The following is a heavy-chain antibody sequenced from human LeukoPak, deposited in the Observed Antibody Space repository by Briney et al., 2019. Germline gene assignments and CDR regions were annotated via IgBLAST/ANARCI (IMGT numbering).Heavy chain of an antibody. D-gene: IGHD1-26*01. Sequence: GGSLRLSCAASGFTSSSYAMSWVRQAPGKGLEWVSAISGSGGSTYYADSVKGRFTISRDNSKNTLYLQMNSLRAEDTAVYYCAKDSYGSGSYYVFYLDYWGQGTLVTVSS. CDR1: GFTSSSYA. J-gene: IGHJ4*02. V-gene: IGHV3-23*01. CDR2: ISGSGGST. CDR3: AKDSYGSGSYYVFYLDY.